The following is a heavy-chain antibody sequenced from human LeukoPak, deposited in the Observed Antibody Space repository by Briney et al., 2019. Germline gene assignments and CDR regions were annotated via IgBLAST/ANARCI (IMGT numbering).Heavy chain of an antibody. J-gene: IGHJ4*02. Sequence: GGSLRLSCAASGFTYSNYAMSWVRRTPRTGLEWVSAISGSDPGTYYADSVKGRFAISRDNSKNTLYLQMNSLRAEDTAVYYCARVRILTGYDYWGQGTLVTVSS. V-gene: IGHV3-23*01. D-gene: IGHD3-9*01. CDR3: ARVRILTGYDY. CDR1: GFTYSNYA. CDR2: ISGSDPGT.